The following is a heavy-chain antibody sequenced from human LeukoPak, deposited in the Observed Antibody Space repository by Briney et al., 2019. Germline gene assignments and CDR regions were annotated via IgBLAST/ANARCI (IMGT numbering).Heavy chain of an antibody. CDR1: GYTFTSYG. Sequence: ASVKVSCKASGYTFTSYGISWVRQAPGQGLEWMGWIGAYNGNTNYAQKLQGRVTMTTDTSTSTAHMELRSLRSDDTAVYYCARDQGRFDPWGQGTLVTVSS. J-gene: IGHJ5*02. CDR3: ARDQGRFDP. CDR2: IGAYNGNT. V-gene: IGHV1-18*01.